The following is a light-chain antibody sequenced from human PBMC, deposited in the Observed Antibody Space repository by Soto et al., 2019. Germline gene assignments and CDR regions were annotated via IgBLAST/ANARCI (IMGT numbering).Light chain of an antibody. V-gene: IGKV1-5*01. Sequence: DIQMTQSPSTLSASIGDRVFITCRASQSIRSWLAWYQQKPGKAPKLLIHDASKLESGVPSRFSGSGSGTEFTLSIDGQQPDDVANYYCQQYDSLAVTFGQGTTVAI. CDR1: QSIRSW. J-gene: IGKJ1*01. CDR2: DAS. CDR3: QQYDSLAVT.